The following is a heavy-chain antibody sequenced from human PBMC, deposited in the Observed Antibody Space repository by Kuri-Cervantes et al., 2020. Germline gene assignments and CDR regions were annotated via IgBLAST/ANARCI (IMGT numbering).Heavy chain of an antibody. Sequence: GESLKISCAASGFTFSGSAMHWVRQAPGKGLEWVGRIKSKTDGGTTDYAAPVKGRFTISRDDSKNTLYLQMNSLKTEDTAVYYCTTPYSSGWYYFDYWGQGTLVTVSS. V-gene: IGHV3-15*01. J-gene: IGHJ4*02. CDR1: GFTFSGSA. CDR2: IKSKTDGGTT. CDR3: TTPYSSGWYYFDY. D-gene: IGHD6-19*01.